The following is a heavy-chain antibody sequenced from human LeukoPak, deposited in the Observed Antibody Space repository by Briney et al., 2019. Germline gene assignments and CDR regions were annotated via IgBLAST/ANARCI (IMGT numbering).Heavy chain of an antibody. CDR1: GFTFSSYS. CDR2: ISSSSSTI. V-gene: IGHV3-48*02. Sequence: GGSLRLSCAASGFTFSSYSMNWVRQAPGKGLEWVSYISSSSSTIYYADSVKGRFTISRDNAKNSLYLQMNSLRDEDTAVYYCARFMVRGVLYGMDVWGQGTTVTVSS. CDR3: ARFMVRGVLYGMDV. D-gene: IGHD3-10*01. J-gene: IGHJ6*02.